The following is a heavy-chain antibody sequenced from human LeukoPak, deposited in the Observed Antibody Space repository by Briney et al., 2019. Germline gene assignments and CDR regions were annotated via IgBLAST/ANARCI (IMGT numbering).Heavy chain of an antibody. CDR2: ISSSSSTI. D-gene: IGHD1-7*01. V-gene: IGHV3-48*01. J-gene: IGHJ5*02. CDR1: GFTFSSYS. CDR3: AGGTGTTEFDP. Sequence: PGGSLRLSCTASGFTFSSYSMNWVRQAPGKGLEWVSYISSSSSTIYYADSVKGRFTISRDNAKNSLYLQMNSLRAEDTAVCYCAGGTGTTEFDPWGQGTLVTVSS.